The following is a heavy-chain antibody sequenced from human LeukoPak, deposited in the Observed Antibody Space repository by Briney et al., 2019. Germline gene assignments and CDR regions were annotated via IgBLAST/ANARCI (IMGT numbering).Heavy chain of an antibody. V-gene: IGHV4-34*01. CDR1: GGSFSGYY. CDR2: INHSGST. J-gene: IGHJ4*02. CDR3: AREGTVTTSY. D-gene: IGHD4-11*01. Sequence: PSETLSLTCAVYGGSFSGYYWSWIRQPPGKGLEWIGEINHSGSTNYNPSLKSRVTISVDTSKNQFSLKLSSVTAADTAVYYCAREGTVTTSYWGQRTLVTVSS.